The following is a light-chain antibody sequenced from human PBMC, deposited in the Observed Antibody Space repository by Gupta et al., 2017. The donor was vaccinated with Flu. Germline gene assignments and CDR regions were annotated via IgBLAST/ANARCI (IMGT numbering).Light chain of an antibody. V-gene: IGLV3-9*01. CDR1: NIEKRN. Sequence: TCGVNNIEKRNVHWYQQNPGQSPVLVIYRDISRPAGIPERFSGYNSVNTSTLTISGAQAGDEADYYCQVWDSSTEGFGGGTKLTVL. J-gene: IGLJ2*01. CDR2: RDI. CDR3: QVWDSSTEG.